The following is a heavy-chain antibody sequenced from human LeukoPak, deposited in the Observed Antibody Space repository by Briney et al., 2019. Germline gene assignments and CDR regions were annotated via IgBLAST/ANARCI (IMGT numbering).Heavy chain of an antibody. D-gene: IGHD3-10*01. CDR1: GFTFDDYG. CDR2: INWNAANT. V-gene: IGHV3-20*04. Sequence: GGSLRLSCAASGFTFDDYGMSWVRHAAGKGLEWVSGINWNAANTGYADSVKGRFTISRDNVKNYLYLQMNSLRAEDTALYYCARAPGSSLRGYYYYYMDVWGKGTTVTVSS. J-gene: IGHJ6*03. CDR3: ARAPGSSLRGYYYYYMDV.